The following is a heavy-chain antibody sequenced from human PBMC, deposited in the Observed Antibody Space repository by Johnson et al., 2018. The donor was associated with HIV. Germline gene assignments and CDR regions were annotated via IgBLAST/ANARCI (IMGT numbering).Heavy chain of an antibody. V-gene: IGHV3-66*01. J-gene: IGHJ3*02. CDR1: GFTVSSNY. CDR2: IYSGGST. CDR3: AKRIANNSASDAFDI. D-gene: IGHD2-21*01. Sequence: EQLVESGGGLVQPGGSLRLSCAASGFTVSSNYMSWVRQAPGKGLEWVSVIYSGGSTYYADSVKGRFTISRDNSKNTLYLQMNSLRAEDTAVYYCAKRIANNSASDAFDIWGQGTMVTVSS.